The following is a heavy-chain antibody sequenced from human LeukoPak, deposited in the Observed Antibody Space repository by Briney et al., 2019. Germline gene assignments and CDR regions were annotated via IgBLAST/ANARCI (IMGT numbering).Heavy chain of an antibody. CDR3: ARTAGTTTFDY. D-gene: IGHD1/OR15-1a*01. CDR2: ILPIFGTV. V-gene: IGHV1-69*13. Sequence: GASVKVSCKASGGSFSSYTITWVRQAPGQGPEWMGGILPIFGTVTYAQKFQGRLTITADESTRTAYMELNSLRSEDTAFYYRARTAGTTTFDYWGQGTLVTVSS. CDR1: GGSFSSYT. J-gene: IGHJ4*02.